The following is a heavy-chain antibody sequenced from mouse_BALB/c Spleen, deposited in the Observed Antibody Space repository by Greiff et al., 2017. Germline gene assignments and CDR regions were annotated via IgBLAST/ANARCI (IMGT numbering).Heavy chain of an antibody. J-gene: IGHJ3*01. CDR1: GFNIKDYY. CDR2: IDPENGNT. CDR3: ARRGMGGWFAY. D-gene: IGHD1-1*02. V-gene: IGHV14-1*02. Sequence: VQLQQSGAELVRPGALVKLSCKASGFNIKDYYMHWVKLRPEQGLEWIGWIDPENGNTIYDPKFQGKASITADTSSNTAYLQLSSLTSEDTAVYYCARRGMGGWFAYWGQGTLVTVSA.